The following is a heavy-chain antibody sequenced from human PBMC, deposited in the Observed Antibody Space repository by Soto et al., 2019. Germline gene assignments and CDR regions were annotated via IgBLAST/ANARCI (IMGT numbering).Heavy chain of an antibody. Sequence: EVQLVESGGGLVQPGGSLGLSCAASGFTFSVYWMHWVRQAPGKGLVWVSRIDSDGSTTSYADSVKGRFTISRDNAKSKLYLQMNSLRAEDTAVYYCARPGYSNFGPGVDVWGQGTTVTVSS. CDR2: IDSDGSTT. D-gene: IGHD4-4*01. V-gene: IGHV3-74*01. CDR3: ARPGYSNFGPGVDV. CDR1: GFTFSVYW. J-gene: IGHJ6*02.